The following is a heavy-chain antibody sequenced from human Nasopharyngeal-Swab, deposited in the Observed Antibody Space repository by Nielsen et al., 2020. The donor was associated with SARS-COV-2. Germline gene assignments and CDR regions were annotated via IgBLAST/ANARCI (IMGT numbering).Heavy chain of an antibody. J-gene: IGHJ3*02. CDR3: ARALTPELLWFGELADAFDI. V-gene: IGHV4-4*02. CDR1: GGSISSSNW. Sequence: SETLSLTCAVSGGSISSSNWWSLVRQPPGKGLEWIGEIYHSGSTNYNPSLKSRVTISVDKSKNQFSLKLSSVTAADTAVYYCARALTPELLWFGELADAFDIWGQGTMVTVSS. D-gene: IGHD3-10*01. CDR2: IYHSGST.